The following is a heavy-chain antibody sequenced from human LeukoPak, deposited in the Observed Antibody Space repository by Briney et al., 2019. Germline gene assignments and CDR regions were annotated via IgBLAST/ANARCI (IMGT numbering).Heavy chain of an antibody. D-gene: IGHD3-22*01. CDR1: GYTFTGYY. V-gene: IGHV1-2*02. CDR3: ASMIEYDSSGYPSHLYYFDY. J-gene: IGHJ4*02. Sequence: ASVKVSCKASGYTFTGYYMHWVRQAPGQGLEWMGWINPNSGGTNYAQKFQGRVTMTRDQSISTASMELSRLRSDDTAVYYCASMIEYDSSGYPSHLYYFDYWGQGTLVTVSS. CDR2: INPNSGGT.